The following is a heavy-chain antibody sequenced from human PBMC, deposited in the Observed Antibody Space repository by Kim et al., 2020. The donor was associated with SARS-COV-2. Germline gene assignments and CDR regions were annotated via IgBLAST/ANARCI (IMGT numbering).Heavy chain of an antibody. CDR3: APFGVVIHNWFDP. V-gene: IGHV1-69*04. J-gene: IGHJ5*02. Sequence: SVKVSCKASGGTFSSYAISWVRQAPGQGLEWMGRIIPILGIANYAQKFQGRVTITADKSTSTAYMELSSLRSEDTAVYYCAPFGVVIHNWFDPWGQGTLVTVSS. CDR2: IIPILGIA. D-gene: IGHD3-3*01. CDR1: GGTFSSYA.